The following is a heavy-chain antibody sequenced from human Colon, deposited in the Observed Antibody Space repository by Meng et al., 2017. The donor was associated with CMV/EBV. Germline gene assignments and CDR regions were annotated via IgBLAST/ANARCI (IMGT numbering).Heavy chain of an antibody. CDR1: GGSNDSSTTF. CDR2: INYSGRT. Sequence: VSGGSNDSSTTFWAWIRQPPGKGLEWIGSINYSGRTYYSPSLKSRVTISVDTSNNQFSLKLSSVTAADTAVYFCARQGGYNSDEDSWGQGTLVTVSS. V-gene: IGHV4-39*07. J-gene: IGHJ5*02. D-gene: IGHD6-19*01. CDR3: ARQGGYNSDEDS.